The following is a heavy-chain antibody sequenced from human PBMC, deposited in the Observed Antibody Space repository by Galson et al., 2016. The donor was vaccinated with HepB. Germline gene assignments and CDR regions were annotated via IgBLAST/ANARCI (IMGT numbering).Heavy chain of an antibody. D-gene: IGHD5-12*01. CDR1: GFTSSTYG. Sequence: SLRLSCAASGFTSSTYGMNWVRQAPGKGLEWVSSMVYPGPTILSADSGKGGFTISRDNAKNSLYLQMNSLRDEDTAVYYCARESGYDYLAQYYYYMDVWGKGTTVTVSS. CDR2: MVYPGPTI. V-gene: IGHV3-48*02. CDR3: ARESGYDYLAQYYYYMDV. J-gene: IGHJ6*03.